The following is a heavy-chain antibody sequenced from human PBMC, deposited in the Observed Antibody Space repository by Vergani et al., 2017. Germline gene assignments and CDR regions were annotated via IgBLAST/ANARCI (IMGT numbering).Heavy chain of an antibody. J-gene: IGHJ4*02. CDR2: IYPGDSDI. CDR3: AGRCYYNYDPPDY. CDR1: GYSFTNYW. V-gene: IGHV5-51*03. D-gene: IGHD3-3*01. Sequence: EVQLVQSGAEVKKPGESLRISCKGSGYSFTNYWIGWVRQMPGKGLEWMGIIYPGDSDITYNPSFQGQVTISADKSIGTAYLPWNSLKDSDTAIYYCAGRCYYNYDPPDYWGQGTLVTVSS.